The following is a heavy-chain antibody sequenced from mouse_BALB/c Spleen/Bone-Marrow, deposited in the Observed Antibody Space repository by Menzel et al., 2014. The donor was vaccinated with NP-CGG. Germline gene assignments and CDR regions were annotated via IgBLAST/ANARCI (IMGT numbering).Heavy chain of an antibody. CDR2: IRLKSHNYAT. CDR3: NTGFAY. J-gene: IGHJ3*01. Sequence: EVQLQESGGGLVQPGGSMKLSCVASGFTFSNYWINWVRQSPGKGLEWVAEIRLKSHNYATRYAESVKGRFTISRDDSKSSVYLQMNNLRAEDTGIYYCNTGFAYWGQGTLVTVSA. CDR1: GFTFSNYW. V-gene: IGHV6-6*02.